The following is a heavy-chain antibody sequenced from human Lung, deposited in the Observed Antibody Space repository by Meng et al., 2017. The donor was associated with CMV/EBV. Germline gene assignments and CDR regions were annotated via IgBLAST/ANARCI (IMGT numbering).Heavy chain of an antibody. J-gene: IGHJ5*02. CDR3: ERSSSTVFWCER. CDR1: GYSISSCYY. Sequence: SETLSLXCTVSGYSISSCYYWGWIRQPPGKGLEWIGSIYHSGSTYYNSSIKSRVTILVDTSKNQFSLKVSSVTAADTAVYHCERSSSTVFWCERWGQGTLVTVAS. CDR2: IYHSGST. V-gene: IGHV4-38-2*02. D-gene: IGHD4-11*01.